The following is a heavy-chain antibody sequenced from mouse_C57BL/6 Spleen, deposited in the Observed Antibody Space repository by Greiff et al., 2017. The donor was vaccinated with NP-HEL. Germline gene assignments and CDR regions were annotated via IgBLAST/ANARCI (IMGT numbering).Heavy chain of an antibody. CDR1: GFSLTSYG. CDR3: AKKAYYDYAGYAMDY. J-gene: IGHJ4*01. D-gene: IGHD2-4*01. V-gene: IGHV2-5*01. Sequence: QVQLQQSGPGLVQPSQSLSITCTVSGFSLTSYGVHWVRQSPGKGLEWLGVIWRGGSTDYNAAFMSRLSITKDNSKSQVFFKMNSLQADDTAIYYCAKKAYYDYAGYAMDYWGQGTSVTVSS. CDR2: IWRGGST.